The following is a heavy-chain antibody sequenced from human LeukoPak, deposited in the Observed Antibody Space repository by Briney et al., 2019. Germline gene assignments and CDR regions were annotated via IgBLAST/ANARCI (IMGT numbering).Heavy chain of an antibody. Sequence: GGSLRLSCAASGFTFSSYAMSWVRQAPGKGLEWVSAISDSGGSTYYADSVKGRFTISRDNSKNTLYLQMNSLRAEDTAVYYCAKDIRVVVVAATSSDYWGQGTLVTVSS. V-gene: IGHV3-23*01. CDR1: GFTFSSYA. CDR2: ISDSGGST. J-gene: IGHJ4*02. CDR3: AKDIRVVVVAATSSDY. D-gene: IGHD2-15*01.